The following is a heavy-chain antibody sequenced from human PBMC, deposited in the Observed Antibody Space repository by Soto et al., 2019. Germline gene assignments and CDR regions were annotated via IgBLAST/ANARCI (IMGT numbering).Heavy chain of an antibody. CDR2: IYYSGST. Sequence: LSLTCTVSGGSISSGDYYWSWIRQPPGKGPEWIGYIYYSGSTYYNPSLKSRVTISVDTSKNQFSLKLSSVTAADTAVYYCARQSTYYYDSSGYPVYYFDYWGQGTLVTVSS. CDR1: GGSISSGDYY. J-gene: IGHJ4*02. CDR3: ARQSTYYYDSSGYPVYYFDY. V-gene: IGHV4-30-4*01. D-gene: IGHD3-22*01.